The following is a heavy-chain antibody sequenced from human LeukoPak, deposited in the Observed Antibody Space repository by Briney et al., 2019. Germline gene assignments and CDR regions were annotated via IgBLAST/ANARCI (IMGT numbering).Heavy chain of an antibody. CDR1: GYTFTGYY. Sequence: ASVKVSCKASGYTFTGYYMHWVRQATGQGLEWMAYMNPNSGKTVFAQNFRGRLTITRSTSMSTAYMELSSLRSQDTAVYYCARADSPGASFHYWGQGTLVTVSS. V-gene: IGHV1-8*03. D-gene: IGHD1-26*01. J-gene: IGHJ4*02. CDR3: ARADSPGASFHY. CDR2: MNPNSGKT.